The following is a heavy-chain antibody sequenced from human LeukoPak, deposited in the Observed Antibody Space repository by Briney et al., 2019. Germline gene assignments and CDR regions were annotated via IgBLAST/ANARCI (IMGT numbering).Heavy chain of an antibody. Sequence: PGGSLRLSCAASGFTFSVYGMHWVRQAPGKGLEWVSFIRYDGSNKYYADSVKGRFTISRDNSKNTLYLQIHSLRAEDTAVYYCAKGVPYYSDYWGQGTLVTVSS. J-gene: IGHJ4*02. CDR1: GFTFSVYG. CDR2: IRYDGSNK. V-gene: IGHV3-30*02. CDR3: AKGVPYYSDY.